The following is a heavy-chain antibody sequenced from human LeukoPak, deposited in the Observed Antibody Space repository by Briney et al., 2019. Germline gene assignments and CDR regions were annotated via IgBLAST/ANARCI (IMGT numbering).Heavy chain of an antibody. D-gene: IGHD6-19*01. Sequence: PGGSLRLSCAASGFIFSRYDMHWVRQPTGKGLEWVSAISTTGDTYYTGSVRGRFTISRENAKNSLYLQMNNLRAGDTALYYCARVLVAGTWAFDIWGRGTMVTVSS. J-gene: IGHJ3*02. V-gene: IGHV3-13*04. CDR2: ISTTGDT. CDR1: GFIFSRYD. CDR3: ARVLVAGTWAFDI.